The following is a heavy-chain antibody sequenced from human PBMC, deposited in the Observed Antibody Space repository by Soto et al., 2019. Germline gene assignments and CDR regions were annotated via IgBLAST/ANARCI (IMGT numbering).Heavy chain of an antibody. CDR2: ISWNSGSI. D-gene: IGHD6-19*01. J-gene: IGHJ3*02. Sequence: PGGSLRLSCAASGFTFDDYAMHWVRQAPGKGLEWVSGISWNSGSIGYADSVKGRFTISRDNAKSSLYLQMNSLRAEDTALYYCAKEGIAVDLSAFDIWGQGTMVTVSS. V-gene: IGHV3-9*01. CDR3: AKEGIAVDLSAFDI. CDR1: GFTFDDYA.